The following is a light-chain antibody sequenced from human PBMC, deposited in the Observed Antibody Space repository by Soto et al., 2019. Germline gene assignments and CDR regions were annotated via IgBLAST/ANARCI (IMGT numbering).Light chain of an antibody. CDR2: LEGSGTY. J-gene: IGLJ3*02. CDR3: ETWDSNTWM. CDR1: SGHSNYS. V-gene: IGLV4-60*02. Sequence: QLVLTQSSSASASLGSSVTLTCSLSSGHSNYSIAWHQQQPGTAPRYLMKLEGSGTYNKGSGVPDRVSGSSSGADRYLTSSHLQFEDEDYYYCETWDSNTWMFGGGTKVTVL.